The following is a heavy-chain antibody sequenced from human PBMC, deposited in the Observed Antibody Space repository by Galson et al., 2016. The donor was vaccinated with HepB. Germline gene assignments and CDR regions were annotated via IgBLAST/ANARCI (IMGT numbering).Heavy chain of an antibody. D-gene: IGHD3-10*01. Sequence: SVKVSCKASGDTFSTYAVSWVRQTPGQGPEWMGGIIPILGTTNYAQRFQGRVVITADESTSTAYMELSSLRSEDTAVYYCARDTMVRGAKMDYWGQGTLVTVSS. V-gene: IGHV1-69*13. CDR2: IIPILGTT. CDR3: ARDTMVRGAKMDY. CDR1: GDTFSTYA. J-gene: IGHJ4*02.